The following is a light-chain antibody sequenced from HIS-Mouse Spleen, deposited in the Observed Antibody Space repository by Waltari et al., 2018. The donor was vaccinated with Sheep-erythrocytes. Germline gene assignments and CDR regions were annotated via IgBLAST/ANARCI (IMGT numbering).Light chain of an antibody. CDR3: QQYNNWPPT. J-gene: IGKJ1*01. Sequence: EIVMTQSQATLSVSPGERATLSCRASQSVSSNLAWYQQKPGQAPRLRIYGASTRATGIPARFSCSGSVTEFTLTVSSLQSEDFAVYYCQQYNNWPPTFGQGTKVEIK. V-gene: IGKV3-15*01. CDR2: GAS. CDR1: QSVSSN.